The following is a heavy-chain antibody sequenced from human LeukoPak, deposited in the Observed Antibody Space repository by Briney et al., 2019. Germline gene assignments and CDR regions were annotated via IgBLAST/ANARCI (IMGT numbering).Heavy chain of an antibody. CDR3: ARDEVSQNWFDP. CDR1: GGSISSYY. CDR2: IYYSGST. J-gene: IGHJ5*02. V-gene: IGHV4-59*01. Sequence: SETLSLTCTVSGGSISSYYWSWIRQPPGKGLEWIGYIYYSGSTNYNPSLKSRVTISVDTSKNQFSLKLSSVTAADTAVYYCARDEVSQNWFDPWGQGTLVTVSS.